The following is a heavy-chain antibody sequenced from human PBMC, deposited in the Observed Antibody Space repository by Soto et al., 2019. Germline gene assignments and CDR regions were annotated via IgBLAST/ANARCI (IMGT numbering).Heavy chain of an antibody. D-gene: IGHD4-17*01. CDR1: GYSFTSYW. Sequence: PGESLKISCKGSGYSFTSYWIGWVRQMPWKGLEWMGIIYPGDSDTRYSPSFQGQVTISADKSISTAYLQWSSLKASDTAMYYCATQAQREYGYNWFDPWGQGTLVTVSS. CDR3: ATQAQREYGYNWFDP. J-gene: IGHJ5*02. CDR2: IYPGDSDT. V-gene: IGHV5-51*01.